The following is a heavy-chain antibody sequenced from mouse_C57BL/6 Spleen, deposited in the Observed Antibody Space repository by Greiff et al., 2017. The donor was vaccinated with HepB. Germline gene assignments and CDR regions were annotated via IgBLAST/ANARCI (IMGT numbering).Heavy chain of an antibody. J-gene: IGHJ2*01. V-gene: IGHV1-55*01. CDR2: IYPGSGST. CDR3: ARIVITTVVADY. CDR1: GYTFTSYW. Sequence: VQLQQPGAELVKPGASVKMSCKASGYTFTSYWITWVKQRPGQGLEWIGDIYPGSGSTNYNEKFKSKATLTVDTSSSTAYMQLSSLTSEDSAVYYCARIVITTVVADYWGQGTTLTVSS. D-gene: IGHD1-1*01.